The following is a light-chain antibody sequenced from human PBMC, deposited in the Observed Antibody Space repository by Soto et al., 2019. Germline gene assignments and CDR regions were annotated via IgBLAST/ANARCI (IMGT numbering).Light chain of an antibody. CDR2: DVS. J-gene: IGLJ1*01. CDR3: SSYTSNSTYV. V-gene: IGLV2-14*01. CDR1: SSDVGGYHY. Sequence: QSVLTQPASVSGSPGQSITISCTGTSSDVGGYHYVSWYQQYPGKAPKVMIYDVSNRPSGVSNRFSGSKSGTTASLTISGLQAEDEAAYYCSSYTSNSTYVFGTGTKVTVL.